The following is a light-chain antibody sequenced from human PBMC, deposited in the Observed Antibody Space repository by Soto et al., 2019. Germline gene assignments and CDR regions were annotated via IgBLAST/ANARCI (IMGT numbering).Light chain of an antibody. CDR2: GVS. CDR1: QNVHIN. J-gene: IGKJ1*01. Sequence: VMTQSPATLSVSPGDTATLSCRSSQNVHINLAWYQQKPGQAPTLLIYGVSARAPGVPARFSGTGSGTEFTLTIRNLQSEDFGVYYCQQRQSWPRTFGQGTKVDIK. V-gene: IGKV3-15*01. CDR3: QQRQSWPRT.